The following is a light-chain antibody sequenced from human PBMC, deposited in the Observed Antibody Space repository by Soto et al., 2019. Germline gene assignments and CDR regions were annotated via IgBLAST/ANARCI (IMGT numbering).Light chain of an antibody. Sequence: EIVLTQSPGTLSLSPGERATLSCRASQSVSSSYLAWYQQKPGQAPRLLIYGASRRATGIPDRFSGSGSGTDFTLTISRLEPEDCAVYYCQQYATSPVTLGQGTRLEIK. J-gene: IGKJ5*01. CDR2: GAS. V-gene: IGKV3-20*01. CDR3: QQYATSPVT. CDR1: QSVSSSY.